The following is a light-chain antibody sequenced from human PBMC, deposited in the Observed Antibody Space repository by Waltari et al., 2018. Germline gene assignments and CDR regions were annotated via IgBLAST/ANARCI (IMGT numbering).Light chain of an antibody. CDR1: GPDIGDFKY. J-gene: IGLJ2*01. CDR2: AVT. V-gene: IGLV2-14*01. Sequence: QSALTQPASVSGSPGQSITISCTGAGPDIGDFKYVSWYHHHPGKAPNLLIYAVTNRPSGVSDRFSGSKAGNTASLIISGLQAGDEADYYCGSYTITSLVVFGGGTRLTVL. CDR3: GSYTITSLVV.